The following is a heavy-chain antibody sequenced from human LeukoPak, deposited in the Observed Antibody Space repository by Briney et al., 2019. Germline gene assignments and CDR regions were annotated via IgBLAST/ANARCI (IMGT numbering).Heavy chain of an antibody. Sequence: PGGSLRLSCAASGFTFDDYGMSWVRQVPGKGLEWVSGSNWNGGITSFANSVKGRFTISRDNAKNSFFLQMTSLRAEDTALYYCARGYTGYDLGNYFDNWGQGTLVTVSS. J-gene: IGHJ4*02. CDR2: SNWNGGIT. CDR1: GFTFDDYG. CDR3: ARGYTGYDLGNYFDN. V-gene: IGHV3-20*04. D-gene: IGHD5-12*01.